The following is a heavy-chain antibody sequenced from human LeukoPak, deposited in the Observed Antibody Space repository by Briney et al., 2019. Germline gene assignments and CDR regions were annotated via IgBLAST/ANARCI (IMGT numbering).Heavy chain of an antibody. CDR1: GVFNSSLEYF. V-gene: IGHV4-30-4*01. Sequence: SETLSHTCSLSGVFNSSLEYFWSWIRQPPGKGLEWIGYIYYSGSTYYNPSLQSRVIISVDTSKNKFSLKLISVTAADTAVYYCARALYSMTTVTIEYWFDNWGTRNPVTVSS. J-gene: IGHJ4*02. CDR3: ARALYSMTTVTIEYWFDN. CDR2: IYYSGST. D-gene: IGHD4-17*01.